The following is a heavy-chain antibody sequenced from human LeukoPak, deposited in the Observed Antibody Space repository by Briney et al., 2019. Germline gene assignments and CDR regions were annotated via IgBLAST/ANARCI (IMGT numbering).Heavy chain of an antibody. CDR1: GFSFSKYA. J-gene: IGHJ4*02. D-gene: IGHD3-22*01. CDR3: AKESITMIVVPGGY. Sequence: VGSLRLSCAASGFSFSKYAMSWVRQAPGKGLEWVSAISGSGGSTYYADSVKGRFTISRDNSKNTLYLQMNSLRAEDTAVYYCAKESITMIVVPGGYWGQGTLVTVSS. V-gene: IGHV3-23*01. CDR2: ISGSGGST.